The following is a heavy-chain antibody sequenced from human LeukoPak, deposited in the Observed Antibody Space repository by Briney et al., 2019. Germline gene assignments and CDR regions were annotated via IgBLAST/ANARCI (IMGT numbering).Heavy chain of an antibody. CDR1: GYTFTSYA. J-gene: IGHJ4*02. CDR3: ARGDGRWRFDY. Sequence: ASEKVSCKASGYTFTSYAMHWVRQAPGQRLEWMGWINAGNGNTKYSQKFQGRVTITRDTSASTAYMELSSLRSEDTAVYYCARGDGRWRFDYWGQGTLVTVSS. CDR2: INAGNGNT. V-gene: IGHV1-3*01. D-gene: IGHD1-26*01.